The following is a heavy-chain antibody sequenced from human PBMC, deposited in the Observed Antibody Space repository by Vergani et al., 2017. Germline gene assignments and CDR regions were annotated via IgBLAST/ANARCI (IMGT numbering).Heavy chain of an antibody. CDR2: TSSSSSYI. CDR1: GFPFSDYY. V-gene: IGHV3-11*06. Sequence: VQLVESGGGLVKPGGSLRLSCAASGFPFSDYYMSGIRQAPGKGLEWDSSTSSSSSYIYYADSVKGRFTISRDNAKNSLYLQMNSLRAEDTAVYYCAVMKYQLPSRGPVDYWGQGTLVTVSS. CDR3: AVMKYQLPSRGPVDY. D-gene: IGHD2-2*01. J-gene: IGHJ4*02.